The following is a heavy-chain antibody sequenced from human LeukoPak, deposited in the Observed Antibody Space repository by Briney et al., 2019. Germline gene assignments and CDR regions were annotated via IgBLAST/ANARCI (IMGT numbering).Heavy chain of an antibody. D-gene: IGHD1-26*01. CDR2: ISGSGGST. CDR1: GFTFSSYA. J-gene: IGHJ5*02. Sequence: PGGSLRLPCAASGFTFSSYAMSWVRQAPGKGLAWVSAISGSGGSTYYADSVKGRFTISRDNSKNTLYLQMNSLRAEDTAVYYCALHHGSYYLGRWFDPWGQGTLVTVSS. CDR3: ALHHGSYYLGRWFDP. V-gene: IGHV3-23*01.